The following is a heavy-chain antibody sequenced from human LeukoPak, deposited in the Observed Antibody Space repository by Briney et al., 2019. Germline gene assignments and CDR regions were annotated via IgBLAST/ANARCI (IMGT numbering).Heavy chain of an antibody. CDR3: SRRFWTGYYDS. V-gene: IGHV3-15*01. J-gene: IGHJ4*02. Sequence: GGSHRLSCAASGFTFSSAWMTWVRQAPGKGPKYVARIKSKVDGETTDYIAPVKGRFIISRDDSKNTLYLQMNSLRTEDTAVYYCSRRFWTGYYDSWGQGTLVTVSS. CDR2: IKSKVDGETT. D-gene: IGHD3/OR15-3a*01. CDR1: GFTFSSAW.